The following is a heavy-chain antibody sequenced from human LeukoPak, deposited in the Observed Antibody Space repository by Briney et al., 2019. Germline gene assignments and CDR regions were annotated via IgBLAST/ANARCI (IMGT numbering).Heavy chain of an antibody. CDR3: ARDKDGSGSYYSSIYYYYMDV. V-gene: IGHV3-20*04. CDR2: INWNGGST. CDR1: GFTFDDYG. D-gene: IGHD3-10*01. Sequence: GGSLRLSCAASGFTFDDYGMSWVRQAPGKGLEWVSGINWNGGSTGYADSVKGRFTISRDNAKNSLYLQMNSLRAEDTAVYYCARDKDGSGSYYSSIYYYYMDVWGKGTTVTVSS. J-gene: IGHJ6*03.